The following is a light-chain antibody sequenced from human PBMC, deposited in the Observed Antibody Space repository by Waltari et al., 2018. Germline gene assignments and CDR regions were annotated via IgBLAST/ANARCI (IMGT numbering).Light chain of an antibody. Sequence: QSVLTQPPPASGTPGPRVTISSSGRGSNIRTHYPSWYQQLPGMAPRLLIYRDNQRPPGVPDRFSGSQSGTSASLAISGLRSEDEADYYCAAWDDRLRGPLFGGGTKLTVL. J-gene: IGLJ2*01. CDR3: AAWDDRLRGPL. V-gene: IGLV1-47*01. CDR2: RDN. CDR1: GSNIRTHY.